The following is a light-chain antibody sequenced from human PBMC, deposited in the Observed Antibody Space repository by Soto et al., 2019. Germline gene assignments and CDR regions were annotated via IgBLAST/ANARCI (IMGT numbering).Light chain of an antibody. J-gene: IGLJ2*01. CDR3: QSYDGTLTGVI. V-gene: IGLV1-40*01. CDR2: NNH. Sequence: QSVLTKPPSVSGAPGQSVTISCTGTSSNNGAGYDIHWYQQPPGTAPKLVIYNNHNRPSGVPDRFSGSKSGTSGSLAITGLQAEDEADYFCQSYDGTLTGVIFGGGTKLTVL. CDR1: SSNNGAGYD.